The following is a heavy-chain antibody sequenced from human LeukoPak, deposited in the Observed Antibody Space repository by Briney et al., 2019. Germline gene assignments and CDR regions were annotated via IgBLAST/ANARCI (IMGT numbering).Heavy chain of an antibody. D-gene: IGHD1-26*01. CDR3: ARDPAPGGSYEARLTGWFDP. J-gene: IGHJ5*02. CDR1: GYTFTSYA. V-gene: IGHV1-3*01. Sequence: ASVKVSCKASGYTFTSYAMHWVRQAPGQRLEWMGWINAGNGNTKYSQKFQGRVTITRDTSASTAYMELSSLRSEDTAVYYCARDPAPGGSYEARLTGWFDPWGQGTLVTDSS. CDR2: INAGNGNT.